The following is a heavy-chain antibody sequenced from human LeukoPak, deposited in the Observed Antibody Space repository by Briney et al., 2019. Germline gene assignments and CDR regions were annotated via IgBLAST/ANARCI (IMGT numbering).Heavy chain of an antibody. V-gene: IGHV3-7*03. D-gene: IGHD3-22*01. CDR1: GFTFTTNW. J-gene: IGHJ4*02. CDR3: AKADRITMIVVVTVDY. Sequence: GKSLRLSCGASGFTFTTNWMNWVRQAPGKGLEWVANIKQDGSETYYVDSVKGRFTISRDNYKYTLYLQMNSLRAEDTAVYYCAKADRITMIVVVTVDYWGQGTLVTVSS. CDR2: IKQDGSET.